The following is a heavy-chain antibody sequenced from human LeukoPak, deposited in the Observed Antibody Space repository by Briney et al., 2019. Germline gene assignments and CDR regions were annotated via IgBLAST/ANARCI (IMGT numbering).Heavy chain of an antibody. CDR3: ARDLMGIAYRGAFYY. J-gene: IGHJ4*02. Sequence: GASVTVSCKASGGTFSSYAISWVRQAPGQGLEWMGGIIPIFGTANYAQKFQGRVTITADESTSTAYMELSSLRSEDTAVYYCARDLMGIAYRGAFYYWGQGTLVTVSS. CDR2: IIPIFGTA. CDR1: GGTFSSYA. D-gene: IGHD6-13*01. V-gene: IGHV1-69*13.